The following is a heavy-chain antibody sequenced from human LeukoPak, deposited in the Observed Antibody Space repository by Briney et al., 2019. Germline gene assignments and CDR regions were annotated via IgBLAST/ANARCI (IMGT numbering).Heavy chain of an antibody. V-gene: IGHV3-23*01. CDR1: GFTLSSYA. J-gene: IGHJ4*02. CDR3: AKDPTSSGWAHLDY. Sequence: GGSLRLSCAASGFTLSSYAMSWVRQGPGKGLEWVSAISVSGNTYHADSVKGRFTISRDNSKNTLYLQMNSLRAEDTAVYYCAKDPTSSGWAHLDYWGQGTLVTVSS. CDR2: ISVSGNT. D-gene: IGHD6-19*01.